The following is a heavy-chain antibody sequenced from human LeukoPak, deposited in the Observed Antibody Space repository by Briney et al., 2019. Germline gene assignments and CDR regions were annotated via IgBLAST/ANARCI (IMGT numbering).Heavy chain of an antibody. CDR1: GFTFSSYG. CDR3: AKDGGHCSGGSCYRFDY. J-gene: IGHJ4*02. Sequence: GGSLRLSCAASGFTFSSYGMHWVRQAPGKGLEGVAVISYDGSNKYYADSVKGRFTISRDNSKNTLYLQMNSLRAEDTAVYYCAKDGGHCSGGSCYRFDYWGQGTLVTVSS. CDR2: ISYDGSNK. V-gene: IGHV3-30*18. D-gene: IGHD2-15*01.